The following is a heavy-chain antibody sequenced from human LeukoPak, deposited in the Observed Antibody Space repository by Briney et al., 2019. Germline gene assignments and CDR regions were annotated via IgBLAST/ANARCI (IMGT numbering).Heavy chain of an antibody. J-gene: IGHJ4*02. D-gene: IGHD3-9*01. CDR3: TTGFGYFDWPHFDY. Sequence: GGSLRLSCAASGFTFSNAWMSWVRQAPGKGLEWVGRIKSKTDGGTTDYAAPVKGRFTISRDDSKNTLYLQMNSLKTEDTAVYYCTTGFGYFDWPHFDYWGQGTLVTVSS. CDR1: GFTFSNAW. V-gene: IGHV3-15*01. CDR2: IKSKTDGGTT.